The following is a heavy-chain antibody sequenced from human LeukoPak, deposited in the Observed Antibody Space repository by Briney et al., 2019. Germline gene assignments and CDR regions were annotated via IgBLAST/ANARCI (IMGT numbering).Heavy chain of an antibody. Sequence: PGGSLRLSCAASGFTFSDYYMSWIRQAPGKGLGWLSYINIGGTNTHYADSVKGRFTISRDNAKKSLYLQMNNLRAEDTAVYYCASDGAGFDTWGQGVLVTVSS. CDR2: INIGGTNT. CDR3: ASDGAGFDT. V-gene: IGHV3-11*01. CDR1: GFTFSDYY. D-gene: IGHD5-24*01. J-gene: IGHJ5*02.